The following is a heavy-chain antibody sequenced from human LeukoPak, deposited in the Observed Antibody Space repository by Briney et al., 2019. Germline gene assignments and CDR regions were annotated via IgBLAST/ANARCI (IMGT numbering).Heavy chain of an antibody. CDR3: AREHGSGGKGIDI. V-gene: IGHV1-2*02. Sequence: GASVKVSCKASGYTFTGYYMHWVRQAPGQGLEWMGWINPNSGGTNYAQKFQGRVTMTRDTSISTAYMELSRPRSDDTAVYYCAREHGSGGKGIDIWGQGTMVTVSS. J-gene: IGHJ3*02. D-gene: IGHD3-10*01. CDR2: INPNSGGT. CDR1: GYTFTGYY.